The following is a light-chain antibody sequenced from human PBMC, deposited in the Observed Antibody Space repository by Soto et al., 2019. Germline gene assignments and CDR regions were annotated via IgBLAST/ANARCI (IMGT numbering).Light chain of an antibody. Sequence: DIQMTQSPSSLSSSVVERVTITCQASQDISNYLNWYQQKPGKAPKLLIYDASSLESGVPSRFSGSGSGTDFTLTISSLQPEDFATYYCQQSYSTPSITFGQRTRLEIK. J-gene: IGKJ5*01. CDR1: QDISNY. V-gene: IGKV1-39*01. CDR3: QQSYSTPSIT. CDR2: DAS.